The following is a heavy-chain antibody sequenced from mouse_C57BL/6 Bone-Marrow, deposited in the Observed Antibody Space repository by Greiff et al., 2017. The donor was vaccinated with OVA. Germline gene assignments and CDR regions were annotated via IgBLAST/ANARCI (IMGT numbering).Heavy chain of an antibody. J-gene: IGHJ3*01. D-gene: IGHD4-1*01. V-gene: IGHV14-2*01. CDR3: ARSNWDSAWFAY. CDR2: IDPEDGET. CDR1: GFNIKDYY. Sequence: EVKLVESGAELVKPGASVKLSCTASGFNIKDYYMHWVKQRTEQGLEWIGRIDPEDGETKYAPKFQGKATITADTSSNTAYLQLSSLTSEDTAVYYCARSNWDSAWFAYWGQGTLVTVSA.